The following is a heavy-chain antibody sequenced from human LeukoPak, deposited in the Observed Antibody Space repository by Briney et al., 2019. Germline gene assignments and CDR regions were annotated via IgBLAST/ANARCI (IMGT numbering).Heavy chain of an antibody. CDR1: GFTFSSYA. CDR3: AKASHSSSWSPFDY. J-gene: IGHJ4*02. Sequence: GGSLRLSCAASGFTFSSYAMNRVRQAPRKGLEWVAVISGSGGSTYYADSVKGRFTISRDNSKNTLYLQMDSLRAEDTVAYYCAKASHSSSWSPFDYWGQGTLVTVSS. CDR2: ISGSGGST. D-gene: IGHD6-13*01. V-gene: IGHV3-23*01.